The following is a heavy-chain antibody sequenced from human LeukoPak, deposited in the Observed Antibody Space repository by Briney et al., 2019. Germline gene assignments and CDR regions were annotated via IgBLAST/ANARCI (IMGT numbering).Heavy chain of an antibody. Sequence: PSASVKVSCKASGYTFTSYDINWVRQATGQGLEWMGWMNPNSGNTGYAQKFQGRVTITRNTSISTAYMELSSLRSEDTAVYYCAGGVSDPQSGSYYVDYWGQGTLVTVSS. CDR3: AGGVSDPQSGSYYVDY. V-gene: IGHV1-8*03. CDR2: MNPNSGNT. J-gene: IGHJ4*02. CDR1: GYTFTSYD. D-gene: IGHD1-26*01.